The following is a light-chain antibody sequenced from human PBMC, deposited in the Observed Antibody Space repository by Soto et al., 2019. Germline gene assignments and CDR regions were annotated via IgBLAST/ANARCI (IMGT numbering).Light chain of an antibody. CDR1: QSISSY. CDR3: RQSYSTPVFT. V-gene: IGKV1-39*01. Sequence: ILMTQSPSSLSASVGDRVTITCRAIQSISSYLNWYQQKPGKAPKLLIYAASSLQSGVPSRFSGSGTRTDFTLTIISLLAEDFSNYYCRQSYSTPVFTFGRGTKVDIK. J-gene: IGKJ3*01. CDR2: AAS.